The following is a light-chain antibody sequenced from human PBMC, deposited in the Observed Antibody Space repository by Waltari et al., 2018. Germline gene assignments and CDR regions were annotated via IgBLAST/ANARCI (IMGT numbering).Light chain of an antibody. CDR2: GAS. CDR3: QQYNKWPPIT. V-gene: IGKV3-15*01. Sequence: EIVMLQSPATLSVSPGVRATFSCRARQSIAVDLAWYQQKPAQAPSLRIYGASTRATGVPSRFRVSASGTYVTLTISSLQSEDVAVYYCQQYNKWPPITFGQGTQLEIK. CDR1: QSIAVD. J-gene: IGKJ5*01.